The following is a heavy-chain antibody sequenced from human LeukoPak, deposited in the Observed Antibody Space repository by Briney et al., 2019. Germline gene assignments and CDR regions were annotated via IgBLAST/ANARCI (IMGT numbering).Heavy chain of an antibody. Sequence: PGGSLRLSCAASGFTFSSYSMNWVRQAPGKGLEWVSYISSSSSTIYYADSVKGRFTISRDNAKNSLYLQMNSLRAEDTAVYYCAKERGIYYFDYWGQGTLVTVSS. V-gene: IGHV3-48*01. J-gene: IGHJ4*02. D-gene: IGHD3-16*01. CDR1: GFTFSSYS. CDR2: ISSSSSTI. CDR3: AKERGIYYFDY.